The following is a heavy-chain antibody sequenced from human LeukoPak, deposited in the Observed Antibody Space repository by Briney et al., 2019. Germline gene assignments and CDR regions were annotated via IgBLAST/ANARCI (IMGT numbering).Heavy chain of an antibody. Sequence: PGGSLRLSCAASGFTFSSYAMSWVRQAPGKGLEWVSSISDSGGSTYYADSVKGRFTISRDKPKNTLYLQMNRLRAEDTAVYYCAKGASSGYYTLEYWGQGTLVTVSS. V-gene: IGHV3-23*01. J-gene: IGHJ4*02. CDR1: GFTFSSYA. D-gene: IGHD3-22*01. CDR3: AKGASSGYYTLEY. CDR2: ISDSGGST.